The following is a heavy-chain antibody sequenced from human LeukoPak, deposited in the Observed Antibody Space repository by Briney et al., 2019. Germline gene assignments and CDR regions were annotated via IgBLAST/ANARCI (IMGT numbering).Heavy chain of an antibody. J-gene: IGHJ5*02. CDR1: GGSISSYY. Sequence: SETLSLTCTVSGGSISSYYWSWIRQPPGKGLEWIGYIYYSGSTNYNPSLKSRVTISVDTSKDQFSLKLSSVTAADAAVYYCAREYGSGSSWGQGTLVTVSS. D-gene: IGHD3-10*01. CDR2: IYYSGST. V-gene: IGHV4-59*01. CDR3: AREYGSGSS.